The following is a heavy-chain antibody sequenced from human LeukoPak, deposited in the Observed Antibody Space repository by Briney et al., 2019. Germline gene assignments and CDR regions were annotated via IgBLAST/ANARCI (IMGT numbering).Heavy chain of an antibody. J-gene: IGHJ4*02. CDR1: GGSISSGSYY. Sequence: SETLSLTCTVSGGSISSGSYYWSWIRQPPGKGLEWIGYIYYSGSTNYNPSLKSRVTISVDTSKNQFSLKLSSVTAADTAVYYCASGGKVGATYYWGQGTLVTVSS. CDR3: ASGGKVGATYY. CDR2: IYYSGST. D-gene: IGHD1-26*01. V-gene: IGHV4-61*01.